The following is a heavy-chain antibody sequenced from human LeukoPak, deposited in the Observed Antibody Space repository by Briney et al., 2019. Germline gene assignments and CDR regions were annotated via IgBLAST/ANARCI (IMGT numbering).Heavy chain of an antibody. CDR3: AGRPTGYSSGYIH. J-gene: IGHJ4*02. D-gene: IGHD5-18*01. Sequence: QSGGSLRLPCVASGITFSNYAVSWVRQAPEKGLDWVSVISGSAHKIRYADSVKGRFTISRDNSENIVYLQMNNLRVEDTAVYYCAGRPTGYSSGYIHWGQGTLVTVSS. CDR2: ISGSAHKI. CDR1: GITFSNYA. V-gene: IGHV3-23*01.